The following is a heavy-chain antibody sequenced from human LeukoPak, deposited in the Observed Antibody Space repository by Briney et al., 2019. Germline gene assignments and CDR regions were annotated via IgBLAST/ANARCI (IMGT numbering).Heavy chain of an antibody. CDR2: ISAYNGNT. V-gene: IGHV1-18*01. D-gene: IGHD2-2*01. Sequence: ASVKVSCKASGYTFTSYGISWVRQAPGQGLEWMGWISAYNGNTNYAQKLQGRVTMTTDTSTSTAYMELSSLRSEDTAVYYCARAVVVPAAPHFDYWGQGTLVTVSS. CDR3: ARAVVVPAAPHFDY. J-gene: IGHJ4*02. CDR1: GYTFTSYG.